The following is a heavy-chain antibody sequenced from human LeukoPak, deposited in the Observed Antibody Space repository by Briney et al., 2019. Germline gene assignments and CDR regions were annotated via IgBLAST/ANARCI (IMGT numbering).Heavy chain of an antibody. D-gene: IGHD3-3*01. CDR3: ARGFDPYYDFWSGYYRPPYFDY. J-gene: IGHJ4*02. V-gene: IGHV1-46*01. CDR1: GYTFTSYY. CDR2: INPSGGST. Sequence: GASVKVSCKASGYTFTSYYMHWVRQAPGQGLEWMGIINPSGGSTSYAQKFQGRVTMTRDTSTSTVYMELSSLRSEDTAVYYCARGFDPYYDFWSGYYRPPYFDYWGQRTLVTVSS.